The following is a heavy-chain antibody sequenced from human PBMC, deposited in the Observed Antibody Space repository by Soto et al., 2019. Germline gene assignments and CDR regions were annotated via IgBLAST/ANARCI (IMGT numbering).Heavy chain of an antibody. Sequence: ASVKVSCKTSGYTFTAFGITWVRQAPGQGLEWMGWISTYNDDTKYAQKVQGRLTMTTDTSTSTAYMELRSLTSDDTAVYYCARQFCSRINCDNWFDPWGQGTLVTVSS. CDR3: ARQFCSRINCDNWFDP. V-gene: IGHV1-18*01. D-gene: IGHD2-2*01. CDR2: ISTYNDDT. J-gene: IGHJ5*02. CDR1: GYTFTAFG.